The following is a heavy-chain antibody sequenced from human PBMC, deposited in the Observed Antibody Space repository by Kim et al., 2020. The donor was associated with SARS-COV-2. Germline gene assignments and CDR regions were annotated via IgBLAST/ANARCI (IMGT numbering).Heavy chain of an antibody. CDR2: NK. CDR3: ARGYGVGMDV. D-gene: IGHD4-17*01. J-gene: IGHJ6*02. Sequence: NKYYADSVKGRFTITRDNSKNTLYLQMNSLRAEDTAVYYCARGYGVGMDVWGQGTTVTVSS. V-gene: IGHV3-30*01.